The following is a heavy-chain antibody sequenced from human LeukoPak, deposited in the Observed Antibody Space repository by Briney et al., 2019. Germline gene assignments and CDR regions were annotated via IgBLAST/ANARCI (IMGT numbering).Heavy chain of an antibody. V-gene: IGHV3-21*01. CDR1: GFTFSSYS. J-gene: IGHJ4*02. Sequence: GGSLRLSSAASGFTFSSYSMNWVRQAPGKGLEWVSSISSSSSYIYYADSVKGRFTISRDNAKNSLYLQMNSLRAEDTAVYYCERALVSGPTYYYDSSGYAFGYWGQGTLVTVSS. CDR2: ISSSSSYI. CDR3: ERALVSGPTYYYDSSGYAFGY. D-gene: IGHD3-22*01.